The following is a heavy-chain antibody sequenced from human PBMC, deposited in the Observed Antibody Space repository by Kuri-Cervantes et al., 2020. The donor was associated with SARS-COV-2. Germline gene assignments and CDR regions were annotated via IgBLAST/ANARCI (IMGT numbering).Heavy chain of an antibody. CDR3: ARDSSRITIFGVVTRYGMDV. CDR1: GFTFSSYA. Sequence: GGSLRLSCAASGFTFSSYAMSWVRQAPGKGLVWVSRINPDGSYTNNADSVKGRFTLSRDNAKNSLYLQMNSLRAEDTAVYHCARDSSRITIFGVVTRYGMDVWGQGTTVTVSS. CDR2: INPDGSYT. D-gene: IGHD3-3*01. V-gene: IGHV3-21*01. J-gene: IGHJ6*02.